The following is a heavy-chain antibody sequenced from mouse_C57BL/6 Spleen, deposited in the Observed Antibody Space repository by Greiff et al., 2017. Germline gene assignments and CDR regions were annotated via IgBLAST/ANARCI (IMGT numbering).Heavy chain of an antibody. CDR3: ARAALYDGYSPWCAY. Sequence: VQLQQSGAELVRPGTSVKVSCKASGYAFTNYLIEWVKQRPGQGLEWIGVINPGSGGTNYNEKFKGKATLTADKSSSTAYMQSSSLTSEDSAVYFCARAALYDGYSPWCAYWGQGTLVTVSA. V-gene: IGHV1-54*01. CDR2: INPGSGGT. D-gene: IGHD2-3*01. CDR1: GYAFTNYL. J-gene: IGHJ3*01.